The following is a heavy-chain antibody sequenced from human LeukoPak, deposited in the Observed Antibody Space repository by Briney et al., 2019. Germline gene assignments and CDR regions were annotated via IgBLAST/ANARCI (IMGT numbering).Heavy chain of an antibody. Sequence: ASQTLSLTCTVSGGSISSGGYYWSWIRQHPGKGLEWIGYTYYSGSTYYNPSLKSRVTISVDTSKNQFSLKLSSVTAADTAVYYCARAPLAYCGGDCYSGAFDIWGQGTMVTVSS. CDR2: TYYSGST. CDR1: GGSISSGGYY. D-gene: IGHD2-21*02. J-gene: IGHJ3*02. V-gene: IGHV4-31*03. CDR3: ARAPLAYCGGDCYSGAFDI.